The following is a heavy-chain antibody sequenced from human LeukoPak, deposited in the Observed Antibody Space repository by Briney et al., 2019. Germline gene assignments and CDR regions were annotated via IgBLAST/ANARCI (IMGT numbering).Heavy chain of an antibody. CDR2: INHSGST. D-gene: IGHD3-22*01. CDR3: ARLVTMIVEVITPYYYYYMDV. Sequence: SETLSLTCAVYGGSFSGYYWSWIRQPPGKGLEWIGEINHSGSTNYNPSLKSRVTISVDTSKNQFSLKLSSVTAADTAVYYCARLVTMIVEVITPYYYYYMDVWGKGTTVTVSS. CDR1: GGSFSGYY. V-gene: IGHV4-34*01. J-gene: IGHJ6*03.